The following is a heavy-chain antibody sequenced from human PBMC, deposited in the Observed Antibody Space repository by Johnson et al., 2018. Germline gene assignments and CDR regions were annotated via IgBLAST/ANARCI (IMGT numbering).Heavy chain of an antibody. D-gene: IGHD3-10*01. J-gene: IGHJ1*01. Sequence: EVQLVETGGGVVQPGRSLRLSCAASGFTLDDYAMHWVRQVPGKGLEWVSGISWNSRNIDYADSVKGRFTISRDNAKNSVSLQMDSLRPEDTALYYCVRGLWFGELREYFQHWGQGTQVTVSS. CDR2: ISWNSRNI. V-gene: IGHV3-9*01. CDR1: GFTLDDYA. CDR3: VRGLWFGELREYFQH.